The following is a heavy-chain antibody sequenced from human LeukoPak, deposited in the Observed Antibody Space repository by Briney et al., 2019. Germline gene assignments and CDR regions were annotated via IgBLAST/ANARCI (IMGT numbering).Heavy chain of an antibody. CDR2: INPSGGST. Sequence: ASVKVSCKASGYTFTSYYMHWVRQAPGQGLEWMGIINPSGGSTSYAQKFQGRVTMTRDTSTSTVYMELSSLRSEDTAVYYCARGQRKLISGSYPYWYFDLWGRGTLVTVSS. V-gene: IGHV1-46*01. D-gene: IGHD1-26*01. CDR1: GYTFTSYY. CDR3: ARGQRKLISGSYPYWYFDL. J-gene: IGHJ2*01.